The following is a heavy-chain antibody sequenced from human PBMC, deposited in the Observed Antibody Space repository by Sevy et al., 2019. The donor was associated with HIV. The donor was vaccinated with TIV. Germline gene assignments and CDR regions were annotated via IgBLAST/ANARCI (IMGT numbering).Heavy chain of an antibody. J-gene: IGHJ4*02. Sequence: SETLSLTCTVSGGSISSYYWSWIRQPPGKGLEWIGYIYYSGSTNYNPSLKSRVTISVDTSKNQFSLKLSSVTAADTAVYYCARVEEDYGNFDYWGQGTLVTVSS. V-gene: IGHV4-59*01. CDR2: IYYSGST. D-gene: IGHD4-17*01. CDR1: GGSISSYY. CDR3: ARVEEDYGNFDY.